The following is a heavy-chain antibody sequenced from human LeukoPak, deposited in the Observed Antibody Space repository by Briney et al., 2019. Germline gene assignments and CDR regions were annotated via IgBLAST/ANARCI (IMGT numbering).Heavy chain of an antibody. CDR2: IYNSGST. V-gene: IGHV4-59*12. J-gene: IGHJ4*02. Sequence: SETLSLTCTVSGGSISSYYWSWIRQPPGKGLEWIGYIYNSGSTNYNPSLKSRVTISVDTSKNQFSLKLSSVTAADTAVYHCARGGSPHYFDYWGQGTLVTVSS. CDR3: ARGGSPHYFDY. CDR1: GGSISSYY. D-gene: IGHD1-26*01.